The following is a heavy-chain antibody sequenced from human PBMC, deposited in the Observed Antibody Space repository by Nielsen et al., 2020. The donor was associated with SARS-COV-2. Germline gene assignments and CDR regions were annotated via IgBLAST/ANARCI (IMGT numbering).Heavy chain of an antibody. CDR2: IYFSGRT. CDR1: GGSISSGGYY. CDR3: ARESSGYDHYNYGMDV. J-gene: IGHJ6*02. V-gene: IGHV4-31*03. Sequence: SETLSLTCTVSGGSISSGGYYWSWIRHHSGKGLEWIGYIYFSGRTCYNPSLKSRVTISVDTSKNQFSLSLRPVTAADTAVYYCARESSGYDHYNYGMDVWGQGTTVTVSS. D-gene: IGHD5-12*01.